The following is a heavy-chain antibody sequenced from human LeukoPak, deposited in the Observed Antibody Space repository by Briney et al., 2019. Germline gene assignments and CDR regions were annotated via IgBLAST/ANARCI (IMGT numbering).Heavy chain of an antibody. CDR1: GFTFSNYA. D-gene: IGHD1-26*01. V-gene: IGHV3-23*01. CDR3: ARGGATRIFDY. J-gene: IGHJ4*02. Sequence: PGGSLRLSCAASGFTFSNYAMSWVRQAPGKGLEWVSGISGNGGSTYYADSVKGRFTISRDNSKNTLYLQMNSLRAEDTAVYYCARGGATRIFDYWGQGTLVTVSS. CDR2: ISGNGGST.